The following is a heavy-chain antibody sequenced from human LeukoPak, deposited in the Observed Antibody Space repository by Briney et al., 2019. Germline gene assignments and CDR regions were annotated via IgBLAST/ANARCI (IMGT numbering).Heavy chain of an antibody. V-gene: IGHV4-4*07. J-gene: IGHJ6*03. CDR2: IYTSGST. CDR3: ARDLVAMAASYYYYYYMHV. D-gene: IGHD5-18*01. CDR1: GGSFSGYY. Sequence: SETLSLTCAVYGGSFSGYYWSWIRQPAGKGLEWIGRIYTSGSTNYNPSLKSRVTMSVDTSKNQFSLKLSSVTAADTAVYYCARDLVAMAASYYYYYYMHVWGKGTTVTVSS.